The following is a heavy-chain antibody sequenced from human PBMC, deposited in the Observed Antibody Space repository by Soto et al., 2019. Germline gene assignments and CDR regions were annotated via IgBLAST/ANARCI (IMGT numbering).Heavy chain of an antibody. CDR2: ISYDGSNK. J-gene: IGHJ4*02. CDR1: GFTFSSYA. V-gene: IGHV3-30-3*01. D-gene: IGHD3-10*01. Sequence: QVQLVESGGGVVQPGRSLRLSCAAPGFTFSSYAMHWVRQAPGKGLEWVAVISYDGSNKYYADSVKGRFTISRDNSKNTLYLQMNSLRAEDTAVYYCAAVGGGYWGQGTLVTVSS. CDR3: AAVGGGY.